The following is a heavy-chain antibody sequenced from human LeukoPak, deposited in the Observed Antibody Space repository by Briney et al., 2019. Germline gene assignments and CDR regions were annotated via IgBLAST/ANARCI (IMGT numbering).Heavy chain of an antibody. CDR1: GFTFSNAW. D-gene: IGHD6-13*01. J-gene: IGHJ6*02. CDR2: IKSKTDGGTT. CDR3: TTDHRQTGYSSSWSYYYYYGMDV. V-gene: IGHV3-15*01. Sequence: GGSLRLSCAASGFTFSNAWMSWVRQAPGKGLEWVGRIKSKTDGGTTDYAAPVKGRFTISRDDSKNTLYLQTNSLKTEDTAVYYCTTDHRQTGYSSSWSYYYYYGMDVWGQGTTVTVSS.